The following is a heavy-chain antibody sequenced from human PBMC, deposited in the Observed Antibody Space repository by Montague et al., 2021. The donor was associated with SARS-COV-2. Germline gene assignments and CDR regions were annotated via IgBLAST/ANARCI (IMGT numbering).Heavy chain of an antibody. V-gene: IGHV4-34*01. CDR2: INHVGST. J-gene: IGHJ4*02. Sequence: SETLSLTCAVYGGSFSDYHWTWIRQSPGEGLEWIGQINHVGSTKYKPSLKSRVTISIDTSKKQFSLKLTSVTAADTAVYYCARGAPGYWGQGTLVTVSS. CDR3: ARGAPGY. D-gene: IGHD1-1*01. CDR1: GGSFSDYH.